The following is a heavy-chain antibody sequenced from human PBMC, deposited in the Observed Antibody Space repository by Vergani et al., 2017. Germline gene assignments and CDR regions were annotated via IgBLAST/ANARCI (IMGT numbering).Heavy chain of an antibody. CDR3: ASQRDCSSTSCYRGGADY. Sequence: QVQLQQWGAGLLKPSETLSLTCAVYGGSFSGYYWSWIRQPPGKGLEWIGEINHSGSTNYNPSLKSRVTISVDTSRNQFSLKLSAVTAADTAVYYCASQRDCSSTSCYRGGADYWGQGTLVTVSS. CDR1: GGSFSGYY. D-gene: IGHD2-2*01. J-gene: IGHJ4*02. V-gene: IGHV4-34*01. CDR2: INHSGST.